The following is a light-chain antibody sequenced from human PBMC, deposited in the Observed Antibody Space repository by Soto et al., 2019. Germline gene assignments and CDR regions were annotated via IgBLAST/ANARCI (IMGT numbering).Light chain of an antibody. J-gene: IGLJ3*02. CDR1: SSDVGTYNL. CDR3: CSYASTITWV. V-gene: IGLV2-23*02. CDR2: EVD. Sequence: QPASVSGSPGQSITISCTGTSSDVGTYNLVSWYQQHPGKAPKLLISEVDKRPSGVSNRFSGSKSGNRASLTISGLQAEDEADYYCCSYASTITWVFGGGTQLTVL.